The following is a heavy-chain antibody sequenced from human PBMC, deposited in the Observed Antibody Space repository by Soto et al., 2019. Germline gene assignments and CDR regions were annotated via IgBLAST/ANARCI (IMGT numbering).Heavy chain of an antibody. CDR2: ISGSGSNR. V-gene: IGHV3-23*01. CDR3: AKDYSGYA. D-gene: IGHD5-12*01. CDR1: GFSFSNYG. Sequence: EVQLLESGGGSIHPGGSLTLSCVGSGFSFSNYGMSWVRQAPGKGLEWVSGISGSGSNRYYAASVKDRFTISRDNSRNTLFLQMNSLRVEDTAVYFCAKDYSGYAWGLGTLVTVSS. J-gene: IGHJ5*02.